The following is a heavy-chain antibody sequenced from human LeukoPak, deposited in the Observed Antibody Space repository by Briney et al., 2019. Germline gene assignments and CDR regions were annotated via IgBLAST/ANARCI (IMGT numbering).Heavy chain of an antibody. V-gene: IGHV5-51*01. J-gene: IGHJ5*02. CDR2: IYPGDSDT. D-gene: IGHD3-22*01. Sequence: GESLKISCKGSGYSFTSYWIGWVRQMPGKGLEWMGIIYPGDSDTRYSPSFQGQVTISADKSISTAYLQWSSLKASDTAMYYCARLGYYYDSSGPENWFDPWGQGTLVTVSS. CDR1: GYSFTSYW. CDR3: ARLGYYYDSSGPENWFDP.